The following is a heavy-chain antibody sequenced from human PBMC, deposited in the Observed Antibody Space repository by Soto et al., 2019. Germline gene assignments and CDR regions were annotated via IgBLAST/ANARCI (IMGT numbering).Heavy chain of an antibody. J-gene: IGHJ4*02. V-gene: IGHV3-74*01. Sequence: EVQLVESGGGLVQPGGSLRLSCAASGFTFSNYWMHWVRQAPGKGLVCVSRINSDGSTTSYADSVKGRFTISRDNARNTLYLQMNSLRAEDTAVYYCVRDPHPWEIPIDYWGQGILVTVSS. D-gene: IGHD1-26*01. CDR3: VRDPHPWEIPIDY. CDR1: GFTFSNYW. CDR2: INSDGSTT.